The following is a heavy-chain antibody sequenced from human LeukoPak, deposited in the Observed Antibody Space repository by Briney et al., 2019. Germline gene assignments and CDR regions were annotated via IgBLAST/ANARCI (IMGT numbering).Heavy chain of an antibody. CDR1: GGSISSSSYY. CDR2: IYYSGST. J-gene: IGHJ4*02. CDR3: VRRRVGATEAFFDY. D-gene: IGHD1-26*01. Sequence: SETLSLTCTVFGGSISSSSYYWGWIRQPPGKGLEWIGSIYYSGSTYYNPSLKSRVTISVDTSKNQFSLRLNSVTAADTAVYYCVRRRVGATEAFFDYWGQGTLVTVSS. V-gene: IGHV4-39*07.